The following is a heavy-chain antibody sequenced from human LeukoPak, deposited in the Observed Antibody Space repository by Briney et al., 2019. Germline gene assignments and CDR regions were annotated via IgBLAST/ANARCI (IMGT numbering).Heavy chain of an antibody. CDR2: ITSDSSTI. Sequence: PGGSLRLSCAASGFTLSRYSMVWVRQAPGKGLEWVSYITSDSSTINYADSVMGRFTISRDNAKNSLYLQINSLRAEDTAVYYCARVVYSSGRHFDYWGQGTLVTVSS. J-gene: IGHJ4*02. D-gene: IGHD3-10*01. V-gene: IGHV3-48*01. CDR3: ARVVYSSGRHFDY. CDR1: GFTLSRYS.